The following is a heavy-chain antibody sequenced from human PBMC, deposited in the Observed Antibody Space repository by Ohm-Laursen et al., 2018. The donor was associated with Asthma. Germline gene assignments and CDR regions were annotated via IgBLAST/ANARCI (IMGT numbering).Heavy chain of an antibody. J-gene: IGHJ6*02. CDR1: GGSISNYY. Sequence: PGTLSLTCVVSGGSISNYYWSWIRQPPGKGLEWIGNFYYSGSTNYNPSLKSRVSISVDTSKNQFSLKLSSVTAADTAVYYCARADDSSGYSYYYGMDVWGQGTTVTVSS. CDR2: FYYSGST. CDR3: ARADDSSGYSYYYGMDV. V-gene: IGHV4-59*01. D-gene: IGHD3-22*01.